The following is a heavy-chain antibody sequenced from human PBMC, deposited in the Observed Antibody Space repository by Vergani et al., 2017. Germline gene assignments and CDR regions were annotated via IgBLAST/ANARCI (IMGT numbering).Heavy chain of an antibody. CDR1: GFTLSNYD. V-gene: IGHV3-30*02. Sequence: QVKLVESGGGGVQRGGSLRLSCATFGFTLSNYDMQGIRQGPGKGLEFVALIQFDGSNQYYADSVKGRLTLSRDFSKNTLYLQMNSLRTDDTATYYCAKHFRGWGIDYWGQGTQVIVSS. CDR3: AKHFRGWGIDY. J-gene: IGHJ4*02. CDR2: IQFDGSNQ. D-gene: IGHD3-16*01.